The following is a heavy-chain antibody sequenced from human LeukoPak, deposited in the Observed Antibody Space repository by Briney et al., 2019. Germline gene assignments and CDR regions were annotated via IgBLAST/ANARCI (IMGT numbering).Heavy chain of an antibody. V-gene: IGHV1-69-2*01. D-gene: IGHD6-19*01. CDR2: VDPEDGET. CDR3: ATRSVAVAGKISYYYYYYMDV. Sequence: GASVKVSCKVSGYTFTDYYMHWVQQAPGKGLEWMGLVDPEDGETIYAEKFQGGVTITADTSTDTAYMELSSLRSEDTAVYYCATRSVAVAGKISYYYYYYMDVWGKGTTVTVSS. CDR1: GYTFTDYY. J-gene: IGHJ6*03.